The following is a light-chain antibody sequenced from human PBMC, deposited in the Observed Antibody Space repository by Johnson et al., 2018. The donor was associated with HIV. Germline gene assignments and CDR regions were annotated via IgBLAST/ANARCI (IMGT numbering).Light chain of an antibody. CDR3: GAWDSRLSVCV. Sequence: QSVLTQPPSVSAAPGQKVTISCSGSTSNIGNNYVSWYQQLPGTAPKLVMHENNKRPSGIPDRFSGSRSGTSATLAITGLQTGDEADYYCGAWDSRLSVCVFGPGTKVTVL. CDR1: TSNIGNNY. CDR2: ENN. J-gene: IGLJ1*01. V-gene: IGLV1-51*02.